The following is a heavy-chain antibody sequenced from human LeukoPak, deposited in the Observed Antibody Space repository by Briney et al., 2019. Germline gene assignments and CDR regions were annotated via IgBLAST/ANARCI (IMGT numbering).Heavy chain of an antibody. D-gene: IGHD6-13*01. CDR2: IYTSGST. CDR1: GGSLSSGTYY. V-gene: IGHV4-61*02. Sequence: SETLSLTCTVSGGSLSSGTYYWSWIRQPAGKGLELIGRIYTSGSTNYNPSLKSRVTISVDTSKNQFSLKLSSVIAADTAVYYCARASTAAAGTVWFDPWGQGTLVTVSS. J-gene: IGHJ5*02. CDR3: ARASTAAAGTVWFDP.